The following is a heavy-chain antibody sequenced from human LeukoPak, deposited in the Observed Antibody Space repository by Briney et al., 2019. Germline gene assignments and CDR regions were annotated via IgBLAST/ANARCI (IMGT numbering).Heavy chain of an antibody. CDR3: ARQYDYGDSGIDY. CDR2: ISSSGSTI. Sequence: GGSLRLSCAASGFTFSSYEMNWVRQAPGKGLEWVSYISSSGSTIYYADSVKGRFTISRDNAKNSLYLQMNSLRAEDTAVYYCARQYDYGDSGIDYWGQGTLVTVSS. D-gene: IGHD4-17*01. J-gene: IGHJ4*02. CDR1: GFTFSSYE. V-gene: IGHV3-48*03.